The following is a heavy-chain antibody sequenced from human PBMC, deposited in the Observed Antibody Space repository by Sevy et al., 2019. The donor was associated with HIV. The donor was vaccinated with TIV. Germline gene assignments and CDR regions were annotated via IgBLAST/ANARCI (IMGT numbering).Heavy chain of an antibody. Sequence: GGSLRLSCAASGFSFSDYYMTWIRQAPGKGLEWVSRIDSDGSSTSYADSVKGRFTISRDNAKNTLYLQMNSLRADDTAVYYCARAAYGGYVPYWGQGTLVTVSS. D-gene: IGHD5-12*01. CDR3: ARAAYGGYVPY. J-gene: IGHJ4*02. CDR2: IDSDGSST. CDR1: GFSFSDYY. V-gene: IGHV3-74*01.